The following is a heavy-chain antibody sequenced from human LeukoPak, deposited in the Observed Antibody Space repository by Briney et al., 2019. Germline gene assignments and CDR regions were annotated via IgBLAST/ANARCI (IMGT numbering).Heavy chain of an antibody. D-gene: IGHD1-26*01. Sequence: GGSLRLSCAASGFTFSSYWMHWVRQAPGKGLVWVSRINSDGSSTDYADSVKGRFTISRDNAKNTLYLQMNSLRAEDTAVYYCARERSGRYAESYYYGMDVWGQGTTVTVSS. J-gene: IGHJ6*02. CDR2: INSDGSST. CDR1: GFTFSSYW. V-gene: IGHV3-74*01. CDR3: ARERSGRYAESYYYGMDV.